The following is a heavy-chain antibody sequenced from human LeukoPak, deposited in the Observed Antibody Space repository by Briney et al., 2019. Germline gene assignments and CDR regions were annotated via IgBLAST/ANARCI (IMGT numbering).Heavy chain of an antibody. Sequence: PSETLSLTCTVSGGSISSGSYYWSWIRQPAGKGLEWIGRIYTSGSTNYNPSLKSRVTISVDTSKNQFSLKLSSVTAADTAVYYCARGRYYDSSGYYNRRYYYYMDVWGKGTTVTVSS. CDR1: GGSISSGSYY. CDR2: IYTSGST. J-gene: IGHJ6*03. V-gene: IGHV4-61*02. D-gene: IGHD3-22*01. CDR3: ARGRYYDSSGYYNRRYYYYMDV.